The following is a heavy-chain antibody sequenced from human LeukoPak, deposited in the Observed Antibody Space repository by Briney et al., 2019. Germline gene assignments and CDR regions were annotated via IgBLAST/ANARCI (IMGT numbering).Heavy chain of an antibody. J-gene: IGHJ4*02. Sequence: SETLSLTCTVSGYSISSGYYWAWIRQPPGKGLEWIGSIFHTGSTYHNPSLKSRVTISVDASKNQFSLKLSSVTAADTAVYYCARHGSGWYTPGSPPKYYFDYWGQGTLVTVSS. CDR3: ARHGSGWYTPGSPPKYYFDY. CDR1: GYSISSGYY. D-gene: IGHD6-19*01. CDR2: IFHTGST. V-gene: IGHV4-38-2*02.